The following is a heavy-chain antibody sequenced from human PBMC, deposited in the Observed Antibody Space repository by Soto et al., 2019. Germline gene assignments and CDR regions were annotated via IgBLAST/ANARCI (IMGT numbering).Heavy chain of an antibody. D-gene: IGHD3-22*01. CDR1: GFTFSNYW. J-gene: IGHJ4*02. V-gene: IGHV3-7*05. CDR2: INQDGSEE. Sequence: PGGSLRLSCAASGFTFSNYWMSWVRQAPGKGLEWVANINQDGSEEYYVDSVKGRFTISRDNAKNSLYLQMNSLRAEDTAVYYCARDLLADTSGYYYWGQGTLVTVSS. CDR3: ARDLLADTSGYYY.